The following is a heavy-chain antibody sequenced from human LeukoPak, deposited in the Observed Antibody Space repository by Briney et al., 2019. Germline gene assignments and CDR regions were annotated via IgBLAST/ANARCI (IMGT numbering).Heavy chain of an antibody. CDR1: GGSISSSNFY. D-gene: IGHD3-10*01. J-gene: IGHJ4*02. CDR2: IYYSGST. Sequence: SETLSLTCTVSGGSISSSNFYWGWIRQPPGKGLEWIGSIYYSGSTYYNPSLKSRVTISVDTSKNQFSLKLSSVTAADTAVYYCARGNLITMVRESSPFDYWGQGTLVTVSS. V-gene: IGHV4-39*07. CDR3: ARGNLITMVRESSPFDY.